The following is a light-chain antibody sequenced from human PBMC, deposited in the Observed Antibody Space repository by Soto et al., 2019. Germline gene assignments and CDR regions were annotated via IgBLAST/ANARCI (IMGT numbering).Light chain of an antibody. CDR3: QQYDSSPLT. CDR1: QSVSSSY. J-gene: IGKJ4*01. Sequence: EIVLTQSPGTLSLSPGERATLSCRASQSVSSSYLAWYQQKPGQAPRLLIYGASSRATGIPDRFSGSGSGTDITLTISRLEPEDLAVYYCQQYDSSPLTFGGGTNVEIK. V-gene: IGKV3-20*01. CDR2: GAS.